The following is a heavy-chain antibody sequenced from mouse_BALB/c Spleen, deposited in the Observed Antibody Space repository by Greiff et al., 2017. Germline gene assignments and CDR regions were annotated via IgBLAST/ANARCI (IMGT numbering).Heavy chain of an antibody. Sequence: EVKVVESGGGLVQPGESLKLSCESNEYEFPSHDMSWVRKTPEKRLELVAAINSDGGSTYYPDTMERRFIISRDTTKKTLYLQMSSLRSEDTALYYCARQGDGYYWYFDVWGAGTTVTVSS. CDR2: INSDGGST. CDR3: ARQGDGYYWYFDV. D-gene: IGHD2-3*01. J-gene: IGHJ1*01. CDR1: EYEFPSHD. V-gene: IGHV5-2*01.